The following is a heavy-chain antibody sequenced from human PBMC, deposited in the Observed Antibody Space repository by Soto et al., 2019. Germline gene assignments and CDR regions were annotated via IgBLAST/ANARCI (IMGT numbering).Heavy chain of an antibody. J-gene: IGHJ4*02. Sequence: RGESLKISCKGSGYSFSNYWIGWVRQMPGKGLEWMGIIYPGDSDTRYSPSSQGQVTISADKSTSTAYLQWGSLKASDTAMYYCARRVRRSSSWYGDYWGQGTLVTVSS. CDR3: ARRVRRSSSWYGDY. V-gene: IGHV5-51*01. CDR2: IYPGDSDT. CDR1: GYSFSNYW. D-gene: IGHD6-13*01.